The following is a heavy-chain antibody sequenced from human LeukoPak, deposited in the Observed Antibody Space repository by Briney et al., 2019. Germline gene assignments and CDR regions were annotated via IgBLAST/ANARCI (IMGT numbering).Heavy chain of an antibody. CDR2: IYSGGST. CDR1: GFTVSSNY. Sequence: GGSLRLSCAASGFTVSSNYMSCVRQAPGKGLEWVSVIYSGGSTYYADSVKGRSTISRDNSKNTLYLQMNRLRAEDTAVYYCARVARGGYCSSTSCYSEYYFDYWGQGTLVTVSS. V-gene: IGHV3-53*01. CDR3: ARVARGGYCSSTSCYSEYYFDY. D-gene: IGHD2-2*02. J-gene: IGHJ4*02.